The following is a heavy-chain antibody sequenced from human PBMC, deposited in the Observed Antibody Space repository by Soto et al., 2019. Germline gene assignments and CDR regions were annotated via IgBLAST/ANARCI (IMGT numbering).Heavy chain of an antibody. V-gene: IGHV4-39*01. CDR1: SGSISSNSYF. D-gene: IGHD3-22*01. Sequence: SETLSLTCSVSSGSISSNSYFWAWIRQPPGKGLEWIGAVFYSGDTYYSESLKSRVTMSVDTSKNQFSLKLNSVTAADTAVYYCAXQGRNTKIVLLRHYATDFWGQGTAVTV. CDR2: VFYSGDT. CDR3: AXQGRNTKIVLLRHYATDF. J-gene: IGHJ6*02.